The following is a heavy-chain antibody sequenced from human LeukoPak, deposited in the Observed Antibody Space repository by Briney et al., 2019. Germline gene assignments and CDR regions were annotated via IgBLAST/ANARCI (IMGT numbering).Heavy chain of an antibody. CDR3: ARGLDTADYYYMDV. CDR1: GGSISSYY. D-gene: IGHD5-18*01. CDR2: IYYSGST. Sequence: SETLSLTCTVSGGSISSYYWSWIRQPPGKGLEWIGYIYYSGSTNYNPSLKSRVTISVDTSKNQFSLKLSSVTAADTAVYYCARGLDTADYYYMDVWGKGTTVTVSS. V-gene: IGHV4-59*01. J-gene: IGHJ6*03.